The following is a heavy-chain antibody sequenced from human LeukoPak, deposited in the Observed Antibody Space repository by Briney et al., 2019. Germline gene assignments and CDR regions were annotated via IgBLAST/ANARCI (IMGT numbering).Heavy chain of an antibody. CDR1: GFTFSTYA. J-gene: IGHJ6*03. Sequence: PGGSLRLSCAASGFTFSTYAMSWVRQAPGKGLEWVSVISGSGSSTYYADSVKGRFTISRDNSKNTLYLQMNSLRAEDTAVYYCAKVPWFGEPYYMDVWGKGTTVTVSS. D-gene: IGHD3-10*01. CDR2: ISGSGSST. V-gene: IGHV3-23*01. CDR3: AKVPWFGEPYYMDV.